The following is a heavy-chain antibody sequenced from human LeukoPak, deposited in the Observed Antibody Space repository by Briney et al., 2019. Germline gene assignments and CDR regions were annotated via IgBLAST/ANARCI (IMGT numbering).Heavy chain of an antibody. CDR3: AKDKIYYDA. CDR1: GFTFSSYV. V-gene: IGHV3-23*01. Sequence: GGSLRLSCAASGFTFSSYVMSWVRLAPGKGLEWVSGISGSGGSTYYADSVKGRFTISRDNSKNTLYLQVNSLRAEDTAIYYCAKDKIYYDAWGQGTLVTVSS. J-gene: IGHJ5*02. CDR2: ISGSGGST. D-gene: IGHD3-22*01.